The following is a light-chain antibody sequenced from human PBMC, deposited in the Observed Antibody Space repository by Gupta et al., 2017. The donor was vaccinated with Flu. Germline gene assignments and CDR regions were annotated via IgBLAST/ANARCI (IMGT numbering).Light chain of an antibody. V-gene: IGKV1-5*03. CDR3: QQYNSYPWT. Sequence: VDRVTITFRASQSISSGLAWYQQKPGKAPKLLIYKASSLESGVPSRFSGSGSGTEFTLTISSLEPDDFATYYCQQYNSYPWTFGQGTKVEIK. J-gene: IGKJ1*01. CDR2: KAS. CDR1: QSISSG.